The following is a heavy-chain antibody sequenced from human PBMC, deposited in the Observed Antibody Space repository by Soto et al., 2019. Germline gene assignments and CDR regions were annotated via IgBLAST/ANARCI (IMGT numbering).Heavy chain of an antibody. J-gene: IGHJ4*02. CDR3: ARVHYSYGPIDS. D-gene: IGHD5-18*01. CDR1: GNPISTTKYH. V-gene: IGHV4-39*07. Sequence: PSETLSHRCTVPGNPISTTKYHRGWIRQPPGKGLEWIGSIYYSGSTYYNPSLKSRVTISVDTSKNQFSPKLSSVTAADTAVYYCARVHYSYGPIDSWGQG. CDR2: IYYSGST.